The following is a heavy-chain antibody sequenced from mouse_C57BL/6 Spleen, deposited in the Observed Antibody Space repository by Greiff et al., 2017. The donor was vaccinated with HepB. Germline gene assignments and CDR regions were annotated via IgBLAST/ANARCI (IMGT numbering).Heavy chain of an antibody. CDR2: IYPGSGIT. CDR1: GYNFNSYW. J-gene: IGHJ1*03. D-gene: IGHD4-1*01. V-gene: IGHV1-55*01. CDR3: ARSTGTRYFDG. Sequence: VQLQQPGAELVKPGASVKMSCKASGYNFNSYWITWVKQRPGQGLEWIGDIYPGSGITKYNEKFKSKATLTVDTSSSTAYMQLSSLTSEDSAVYYCARSTGTRYFDGWGTGTTVTVSS.